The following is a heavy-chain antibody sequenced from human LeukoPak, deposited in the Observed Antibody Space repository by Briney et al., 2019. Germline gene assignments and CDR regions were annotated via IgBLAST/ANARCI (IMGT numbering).Heavy chain of an antibody. CDR2: IYYSGST. D-gene: IGHD3-10*01. Sequence: PSETLSLTCTVSGGSISSGDYYWSWIRQPPGKGLEWIGYIYYSGSTYYNPSLKSRVTISVDTSKNQFSLKLSSVTAADTAVYYRAREPVGELLDYWGQGTLVTVSS. V-gene: IGHV4-30-4*01. CDR1: GGSISSGDYY. CDR3: AREPVGELLDY. J-gene: IGHJ4*02.